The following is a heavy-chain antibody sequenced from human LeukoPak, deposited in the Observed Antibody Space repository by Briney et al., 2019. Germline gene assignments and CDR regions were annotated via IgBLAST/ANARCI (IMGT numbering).Heavy chain of an antibody. J-gene: IGHJ4*02. CDR3: AKESRDYYGSGSQPYFDY. D-gene: IGHD3-10*01. CDR1: GFTFSSHG. V-gene: IGHV3-33*06. Sequence: GRSLRLSCAASGFTFSSHGMHWVRQAPGKGLEWVAVIWYDGSNKYYADSVKGRFTISRDNSKNTLYLQMNSLRAEDTAVYYCAKESRDYYGSGSQPYFDYWGQGTLVTVSS. CDR2: IWYDGSNK.